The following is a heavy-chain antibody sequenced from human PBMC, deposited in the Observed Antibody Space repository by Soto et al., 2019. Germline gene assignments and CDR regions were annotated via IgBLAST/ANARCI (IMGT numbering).Heavy chain of an antibody. Sequence: ESGGGLVQPGGSLRLSCAASGFTFSSYDMHWVRQATGKGLEWVSAIGTAGDTYYPGSVKGRFTISRENAKNSLYLQMNSLRAGDTAVYYCARADHSSSWTHYYYYYYMDVWGKGTTVTVSS. V-gene: IGHV3-13*01. CDR3: ARADHSSSWTHYYYYYYMDV. CDR2: IGTAGDT. J-gene: IGHJ6*03. CDR1: GFTFSSYD. D-gene: IGHD6-13*01.